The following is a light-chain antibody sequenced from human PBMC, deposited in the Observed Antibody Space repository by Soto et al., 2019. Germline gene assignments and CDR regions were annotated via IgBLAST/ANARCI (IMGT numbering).Light chain of an antibody. CDR3: SSFTSSTTRV. Sequence: QSVLTQPASVSGSPGQSITISCTETGNDVGGYNYVSWYQQHPGKAPKLMIYDVSNRPSGVSNRFSGSKSGNTASLTISGLQAEDEADYYCSSFTSSTTRVFGAGTKVTVL. CDR1: GNDVGGYNY. CDR2: DVS. V-gene: IGLV2-14*01. J-gene: IGLJ1*01.